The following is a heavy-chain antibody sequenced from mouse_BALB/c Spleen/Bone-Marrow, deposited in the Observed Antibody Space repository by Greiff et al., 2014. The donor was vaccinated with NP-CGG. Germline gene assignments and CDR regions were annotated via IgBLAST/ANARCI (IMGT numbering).Heavy chain of an antibody. CDR2: IWSGGST. V-gene: IGHV2-2*02. D-gene: IGHD3-1*01. CDR1: GFSITTYG. J-gene: IGHJ2*01. Sequence: VQLQQSGPGLVQPSQSLSITCTVSGFSITTYGVHWVRQSPGKGLEWLGVIWSGGSTDYNAAFISRLSISKDNSKSQVFFKMNSLQANDTAIYYCARNHRGYYFDYWGQGTTLTVSS. CDR3: ARNHRGYYFDY.